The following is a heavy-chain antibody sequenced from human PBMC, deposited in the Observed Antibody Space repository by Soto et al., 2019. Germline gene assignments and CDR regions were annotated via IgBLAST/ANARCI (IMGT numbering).Heavy chain of an antibody. CDR2: IISVFGTA. D-gene: IGHD3-22*01. V-gene: IGHV1-69*13. CDR1: GGTFSVYA. CDR3: ERAGLYYYDSSGYQGFDY. Sequence: ASVKVSCKASGGTFSVYAISWVRQAPGQGLEGMGGIISVFGTANYSQKFQGRVTITADESTITAYMELSSLRSEDTAVYSCERAGLYYYDSSGYQGFDYWGQGTLVTVSS. J-gene: IGHJ4*02.